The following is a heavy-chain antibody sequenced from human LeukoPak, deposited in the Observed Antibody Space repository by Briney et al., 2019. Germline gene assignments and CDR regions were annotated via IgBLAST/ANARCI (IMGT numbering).Heavy chain of an antibody. CDR3: ARDSADIVVVVAAT. Sequence: SVKVSCKASGGTFSSYAISWVRQAPGQGLEWMGRIFPILGIANYAQKFQGRVTITADKSTSTAYMELSSLRSEDTAVYYCARDSADIVVVVAATWGQGTLVTVSS. CDR2: IFPILGIA. V-gene: IGHV1-69*04. CDR1: GGTFSSYA. J-gene: IGHJ5*02. D-gene: IGHD2-15*01.